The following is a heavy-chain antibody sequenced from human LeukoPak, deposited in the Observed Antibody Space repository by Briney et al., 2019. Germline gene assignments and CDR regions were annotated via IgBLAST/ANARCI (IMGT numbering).Heavy chain of an antibody. V-gene: IGHV3-30*18. D-gene: IGHD1-26*01. CDR2: ISDDGSNK. J-gene: IGHJ4*02. CDR1: GFTFSSYG. Sequence: GGSLRLSCAASGFTFSSYGMHWVRQAPGKGLEWVAVISDDGSNKYYADSVKGRFTISRDNSKNTLDLQMNRLRAEDTAVYYCAQGGVSVWSGSYCWGQGTLVTVSS. CDR3: AQGGVSVWSGSYC.